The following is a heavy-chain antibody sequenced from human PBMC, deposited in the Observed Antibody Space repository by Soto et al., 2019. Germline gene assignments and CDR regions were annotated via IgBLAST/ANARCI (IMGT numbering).Heavy chain of an antibody. D-gene: IGHD6-13*01. CDR2: INPNGGRA. Sequence: QVQLVQSGAEVKQPGASVKVSCRTSGYTFTSNYIHWVRRAPGQGFEWMGTINPNGGRADYAQKFQGRVTVTRDTSTSTIYLELSSLRSEDTAVYYCARDPRIEAVGAWWLDPWGQGTLVTVSS. CDR1: GYTFTSNY. J-gene: IGHJ5*02. V-gene: IGHV1-46*01. CDR3: ARDPRIEAVGAWWLDP.